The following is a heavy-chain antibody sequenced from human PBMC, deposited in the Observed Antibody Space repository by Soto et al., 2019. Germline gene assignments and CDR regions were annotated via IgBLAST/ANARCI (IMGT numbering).Heavy chain of an antibody. D-gene: IGHD3-22*01. V-gene: IGHV3-21*01. CDR3: ARGNRYDSSGPDY. Sequence: GGSLRLSCAASGFTFSSYSMNWVRQAPGKGLEWVSSISSSSSYICYADSVKGRFTISRDNAKNSLYLQMNSLRAEDTAVYYCARGNRYDSSGPDYWGQGTLVTVSS. J-gene: IGHJ4*02. CDR2: ISSSSSYI. CDR1: GFTFSSYS.